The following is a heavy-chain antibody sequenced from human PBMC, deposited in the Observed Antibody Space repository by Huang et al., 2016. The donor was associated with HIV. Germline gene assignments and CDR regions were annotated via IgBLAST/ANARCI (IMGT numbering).Heavy chain of an antibody. CDR2: IHYSGIT. J-gene: IGHJ3*02. D-gene: IGHD2-15*01. V-gene: IGHV4-39*01. Sequence: QLQLQESGPGLVKPSETLSLTCTVSGGSISGSSYYWGWIRQPPGKGLEWLGSIHYSGITDYNPALKSRVTISVDTSKNQFSLKLSSVTAADTAVYYCARPIGFEFSGPSWAFDIWGQGTMVTVSS. CDR1: GGSISGSSYY. CDR3: ARPIGFEFSGPSWAFDI.